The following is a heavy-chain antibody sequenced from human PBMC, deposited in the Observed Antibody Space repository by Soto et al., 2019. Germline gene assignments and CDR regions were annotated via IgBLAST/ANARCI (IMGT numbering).Heavy chain of an antibody. Sequence: GGSLRLSCAASGFTFSSYAMSWVRQAPGKGLEWVSAISGSGGSTYYADSVKGRFTISRDNSKNTLYLQMNSLRAEDTAVYYCAKTSRITMIVVVIPPFDYWGQGTLVTVSS. CDR3: AKTSRITMIVVVIPPFDY. CDR1: GFTFSSYA. V-gene: IGHV3-23*01. CDR2: ISGSGGST. J-gene: IGHJ4*02. D-gene: IGHD3-22*01.